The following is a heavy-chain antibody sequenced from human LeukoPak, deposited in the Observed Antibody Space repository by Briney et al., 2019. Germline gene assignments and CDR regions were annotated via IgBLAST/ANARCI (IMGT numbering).Heavy chain of an antibody. D-gene: IGHD1-26*01. CDR1: GGSISSYY. J-gene: IGHJ4*02. Sequence: PSETLSLTCTVSGGSISSYYWSWIRQPPGKGLEWIGYIYYSGSTNYNASLKSRVTISIDTSKNQFSLNLNSVTAADTAVYYCARVSGSGSIYYFDYWGQGTLVTVSS. V-gene: IGHV4-59*01. CDR3: ARVSGSGSIYYFDY. CDR2: IYYSGST.